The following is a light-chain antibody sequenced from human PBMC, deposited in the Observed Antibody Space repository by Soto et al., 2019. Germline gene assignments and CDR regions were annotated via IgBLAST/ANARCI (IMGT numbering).Light chain of an antibody. CDR2: DVT. CDR3: TSYTTSNTQV. J-gene: IGLJ3*02. V-gene: IGLV2-14*01. CDR1: NSDVGTYNY. Sequence: QSVLTQPASVSGSPGQSITISCTGTNSDVGTYNYVSWYQHRPGKVPKLIIYDVTYRPSGVSNRFSGSKSGNTASLTISGLQAEDEADYYCTSYTTSNTQVFGGGTKVTVL.